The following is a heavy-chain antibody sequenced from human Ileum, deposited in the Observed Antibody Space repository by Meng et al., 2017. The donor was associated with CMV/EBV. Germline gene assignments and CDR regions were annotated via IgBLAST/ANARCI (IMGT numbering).Heavy chain of an antibody. CDR2: IKQDGSAT. V-gene: IGHV3-7*01. CDR3: VREDIVVFDY. D-gene: IGHD2-15*01. J-gene: IGHJ5*01. Sequence: GESLKISCAVSGFTYSNFWMSWVHQSPGMGLEWVANIKQDGSATYYADSVKGRFTISRDNAKNSLYLQMDNLRADDTAVYYCVREDIVVFDYWGQGTLVTVSS. CDR1: GFTYSNFW.